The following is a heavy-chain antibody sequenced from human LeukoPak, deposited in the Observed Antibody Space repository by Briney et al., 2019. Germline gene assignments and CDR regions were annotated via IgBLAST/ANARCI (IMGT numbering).Heavy chain of an antibody. J-gene: IGHJ6*03. CDR3: ARRDYLDHFYYIDV. D-gene: IGHD3-10*01. V-gene: IGHV4-34*01. CDR1: GGSFNDYY. CDR2: IKPSGRT. Sequence: SETLSLTCAVYGGSFNDYYWIWIRQPPGKGLEWIGDIKPSGRTNYNPSLESRVTISVDTSKNHFSLKLSSVTAADTAVYYCARRDYLDHFYYIDVWDKGNTVTVSS.